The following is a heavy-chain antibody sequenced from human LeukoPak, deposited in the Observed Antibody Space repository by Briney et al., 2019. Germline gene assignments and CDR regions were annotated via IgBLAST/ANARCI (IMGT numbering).Heavy chain of an antibody. Sequence: GGSLRLSCAASGFTFSSYAMSWVRQAPGKGLEWVSGISDGGSRTYYADSVKGRFTISRDDSKNTLYLQMNSLRAEDTAVYYCAKVQLGIGIDYWGQGTLVTVSS. CDR2: ISDGGSRT. D-gene: IGHD7-27*01. CDR1: GFTFSSYA. J-gene: IGHJ4*02. CDR3: AKVQLGIGIDY. V-gene: IGHV3-23*01.